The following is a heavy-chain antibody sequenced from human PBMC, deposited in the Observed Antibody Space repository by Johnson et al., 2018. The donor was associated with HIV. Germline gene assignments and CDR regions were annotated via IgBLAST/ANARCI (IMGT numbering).Heavy chain of an antibody. CDR1: GFTFSSYG. CDR2: IRNDGSND. D-gene: IGHD1-26*01. V-gene: IGHV3-30*02. CDR3: AKPQWELLGVGAFDI. J-gene: IGHJ3*02. Sequence: QVQLVESGGGVVQPGGSLRLSCAASGFTFSSYGLHWVRQAPGKGLQWVAFIRNDGSNDYYADSVTGRLTVSRDKVKNTLHLQMNSLSAEDTAVYYCAKPQWELLGVGAFDIWGQGTMVTVSS.